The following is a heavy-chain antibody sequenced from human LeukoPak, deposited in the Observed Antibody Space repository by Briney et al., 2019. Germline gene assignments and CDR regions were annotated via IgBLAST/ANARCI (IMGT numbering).Heavy chain of an antibody. J-gene: IGHJ4*02. D-gene: IGHD6-13*01. CDR3: ARTSSTWYGGVGDY. V-gene: IGHV1-18*01. CDR2: ISAYNGNT. CDR1: GYTFTSYG. Sequence: VASVKVSRKASGYTFTSYGISWVRQAPGQGLEWMGWISAYNGNTKNAQKFQGRVTMTTDTSTSTAYMELRSLRSDDTAVYYCARTSSTWYGGVGDYWGQGTLVTVSS.